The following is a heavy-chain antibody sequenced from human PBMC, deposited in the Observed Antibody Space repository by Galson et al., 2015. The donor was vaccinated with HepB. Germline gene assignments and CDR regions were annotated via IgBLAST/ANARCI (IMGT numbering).Heavy chain of an antibody. Sequence: SVKVSCKASGGTFSSYAISWVRQAPGQGLEWMGGIIPIFGTANYAQKFQGRVTITADESTSTAYMELSSLRSEDTAVYYCARYPQGYSNFGGGAWFDPWGQGTLVTVSS. V-gene: IGHV1-69*13. D-gene: IGHD4-11*01. CDR1: GGTFSSYA. J-gene: IGHJ5*02. CDR3: ARYPQGYSNFGGGAWFDP. CDR2: IIPIFGTA.